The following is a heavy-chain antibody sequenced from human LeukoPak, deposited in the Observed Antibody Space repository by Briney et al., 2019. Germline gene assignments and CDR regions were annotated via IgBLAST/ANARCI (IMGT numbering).Heavy chain of an antibody. J-gene: IGHJ6*02. CDR2: IIPIFGTA. Sequence: ASVKVSCKASGGTFSSYAISWVRQAPGQGLEWMGGIIPIFGTANYAQKFQGRVTITADESTSTAYMELSSLRSEDTAVYYCARGTVTDHYYYYGMDVWGQGTTVTVSS. V-gene: IGHV1-69*01. D-gene: IGHD4-17*01. CDR1: GGTFSSYA. CDR3: ARGTVTDHYYYYGMDV.